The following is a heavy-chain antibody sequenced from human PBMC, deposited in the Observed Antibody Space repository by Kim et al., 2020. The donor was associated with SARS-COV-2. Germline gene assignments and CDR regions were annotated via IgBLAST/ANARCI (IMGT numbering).Heavy chain of an antibody. CDR3: ARDMAVTSLHYFDN. CDR1: GFTFNIYA. D-gene: IGHD4-17*01. J-gene: IGHJ4*02. CDR2: SSYDGTTK. Sequence: GGSLRLSCAASGFTFNIYALHWVRQAPGKGLEWVAFSSYDGTTKYYADSVKGRFTVSRDNSKNTLYLQMNSLTPDDTAVFYCARDMAVTSLHYFDNWGQGPRVTVSS. V-gene: IGHV3-30*04.